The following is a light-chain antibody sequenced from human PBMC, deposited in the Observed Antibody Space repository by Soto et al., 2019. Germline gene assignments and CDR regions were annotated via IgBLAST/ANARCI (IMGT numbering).Light chain of an antibody. Sequence: DIQMTQSPSSLSASVGDRVTITCRASQTISSYLNWYQQKPGKAPKHLIYAASSLQSGVPSRLSGSGSGIDFTLTISSLQPEDFATYYCQQSHSIPYTFGQGTKLEIK. CDR3: QQSHSIPYT. CDR2: AAS. J-gene: IGKJ2*01. CDR1: QTISSY. V-gene: IGKV1-39*01.